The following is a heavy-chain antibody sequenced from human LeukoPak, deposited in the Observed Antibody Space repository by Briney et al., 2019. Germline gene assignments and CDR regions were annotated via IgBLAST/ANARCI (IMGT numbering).Heavy chain of an antibody. D-gene: IGHD4-23*01. CDR2: INHSGST. CDR3: APRWSYFDY. CDR1: GGSFSGYY. Sequence: PSEALSLTCAVYGGSFSGYYWSWIRQPPGKGLEWIGEINHSGSTNYNPSLKSRVTISVDTSKNQFSLKLSSVTAADTAVYYCAPRWSYFDYWGQGTLVTVSS. J-gene: IGHJ4*02. V-gene: IGHV4-34*01.